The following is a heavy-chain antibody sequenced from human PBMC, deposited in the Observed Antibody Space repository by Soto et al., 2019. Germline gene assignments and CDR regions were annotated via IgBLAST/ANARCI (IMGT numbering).Heavy chain of an antibody. V-gene: IGHV3-7*01. CDR1: GFTFSSYW. CDR2: IKQDGSEK. D-gene: IGHD3-9*01. Sequence: GGSLRLSCAASGFTFSSYWMSWVRQAPGKGLEWVANIKQDGSEKYYVDSVKGRFTISGDNAKNSLYLQMNSLRAEDTAVYYCARGPSSVLRYFDWLLGYYFDYWGQGTLVTVSS. CDR3: ARGPSSVLRYFDWLLGYYFDY. J-gene: IGHJ4*02.